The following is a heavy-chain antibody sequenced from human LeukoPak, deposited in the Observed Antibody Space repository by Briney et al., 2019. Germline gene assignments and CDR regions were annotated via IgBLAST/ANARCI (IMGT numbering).Heavy chain of an antibody. V-gene: IGHV3-49*03. CDR1: GFTFVYYT. D-gene: IGHD3-16*01. J-gene: IGHJ4*02. Sequence: GRCLRLSCTPSGFTFVYYTMSWFRQAPGMGLEWVGLIRGEAYGRTTEHGESVRGRFTISRDDSNSIAYLKMISLKNEDTALYYCSREVGGGYWDYWGQGNQVTVSS. CDR2: IRGEAYGRTT. CDR3: SREVGGGYWDY.